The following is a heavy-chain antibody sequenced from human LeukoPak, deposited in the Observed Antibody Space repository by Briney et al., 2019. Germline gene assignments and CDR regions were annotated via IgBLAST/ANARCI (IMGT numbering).Heavy chain of an antibody. CDR2: INPNSGGT. CDR1: GYTFTGYY. D-gene: IGHD3-3*01. CDR3: ARKYYDFWSGYLGYYYYGMDV. V-gene: IGHV1-2*02. J-gene: IGHJ6*02. Sequence: GASVKVSCKASGYTFTGYYMHWVRQAPGQGLEWMGWINPNSGGTNYAQKFQGRVTMTRDTSISTAYMELSRLRPDDTAVYYCARKYYDFWSGYLGYYYYGMDVWGQGTTVTVSS.